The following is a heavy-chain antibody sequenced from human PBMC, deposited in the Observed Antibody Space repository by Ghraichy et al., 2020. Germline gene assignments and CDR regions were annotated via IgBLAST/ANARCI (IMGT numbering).Heavy chain of an antibody. D-gene: IGHD3-10*01. V-gene: IGHV2-26*01. Sequence: SGPTLVKPTETLTLTCTVSGFSLSNARMGVSWIRQPPGKALEWLAHIFSNDEKSYSTSLKSRLTISKDTSKSQVVLTMTNMDPVDTATYYCARMRVDYYGSGREADVWGQGTTVTVSS. CDR1: GFSLSNARMG. CDR2: IFSNDEK. CDR3: ARMRVDYYGSGREADV. J-gene: IGHJ6*02.